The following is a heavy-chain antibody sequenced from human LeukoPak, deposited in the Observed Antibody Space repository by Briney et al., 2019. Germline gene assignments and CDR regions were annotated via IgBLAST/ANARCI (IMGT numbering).Heavy chain of an antibody. CDR2: IWYDGSNK. Sequence: GRSLRLSCAASGFPFSSYGMHWVRQAPGKGLEWVAVIWYDGSNKYYADSVKGRFTISRDNSKNTLYLDMNSPTVEDTAVYYCARDPKRAISYGSGSHFDYWGQGTLVTVFS. D-gene: IGHD3-10*01. CDR3: ARDPKRAISYGSGSHFDY. J-gene: IGHJ4*02. CDR1: GFPFSSYG. V-gene: IGHV3-33*01.